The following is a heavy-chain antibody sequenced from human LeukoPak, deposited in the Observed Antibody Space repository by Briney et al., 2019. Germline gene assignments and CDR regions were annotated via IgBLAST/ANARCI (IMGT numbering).Heavy chain of an antibody. CDR2: IFYTGST. V-gene: IGHV4-59*03. D-gene: IGHD2-8*01. CDR1: GFSISSYF. Sequence: SETLSLTCTVSGFSISSYFWSWIRQPPGKGLEWIGYIFYTGSTNYNPSLKSRVTMSVDTSKNQFSLKLSSVTAADTAVYYCATTAGVYFDYWGQGTLVAVSS. CDR3: ATTAGVYFDY. J-gene: IGHJ4*02.